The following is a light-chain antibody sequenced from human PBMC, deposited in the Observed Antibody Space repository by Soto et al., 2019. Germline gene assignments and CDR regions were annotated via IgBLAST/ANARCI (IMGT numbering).Light chain of an antibody. CDR3: QQRSNWPPT. J-gene: IGKJ1*01. CDR1: QSVSSY. CDR2: DAS. Sequence: EVGLTRSPATGSLSPGERATLSCRASQSVSSYLAWYQQKPGQAPRLLIYDASNRATGIPARFSGSGSGTDFTLAISSLEPEDLAVYYCQQRSNWPPTFGPGTKA. V-gene: IGKV3-11*01.